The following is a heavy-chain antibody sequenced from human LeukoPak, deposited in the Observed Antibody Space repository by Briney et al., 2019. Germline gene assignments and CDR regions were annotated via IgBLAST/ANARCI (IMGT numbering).Heavy chain of an antibody. J-gene: IGHJ3*02. CDR3: ARRPTYYDILTGYLDAFDI. CDR2: INHSGST. D-gene: IGHD3-9*01. CDR1: GGSFSGYY. V-gene: IGHV4-34*01. Sequence: PSETLSLTCAVYGGSFSGYYWSWIRQPPGKGLEWIGEINHSGSTNYNPSLKSRVTISVDTSKNQFSLKLSSVTAADTAVYYCARRPTYYDILTGYLDAFDIWGQGTMVTVSS.